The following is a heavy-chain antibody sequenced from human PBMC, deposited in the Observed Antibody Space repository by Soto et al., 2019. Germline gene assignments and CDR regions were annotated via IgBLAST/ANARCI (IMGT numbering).Heavy chain of an antibody. CDR1: GVSISSSNW. Sequence: PSDTLSLTCAVSGVSISSSNWWSWVRQPPGKGLEWIGEIYHSGSTNYNPSLKSRVTISVDKSKNQFSLKLSSVTAADTAVYYCARDLVVVTATSYYYYGMDVWGQGTTVT. CDR2: IYHSGST. J-gene: IGHJ6*02. V-gene: IGHV4-4*02. D-gene: IGHD2-21*02. CDR3: ARDLVVVTATSYYYYGMDV.